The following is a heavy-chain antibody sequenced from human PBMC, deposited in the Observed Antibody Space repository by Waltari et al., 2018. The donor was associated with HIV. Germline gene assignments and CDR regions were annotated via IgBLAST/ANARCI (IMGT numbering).Heavy chain of an antibody. V-gene: IGHV4-31*03. CDR3: APSGSYFNVGDY. CDR1: VCTTCSGCSY. J-gene: IGHJ4*02. Sequence: QVQLMESGPGLVEPSQPQSLTSTACVCTTCSGCSYWIWIRQHPGKGLEWIGYIYYSGSTYYNPSLKSRVTISIDTSKKQFSLNLNSGTAADTAVYYCAPSGSYFNVGDYWGQGTQVTVSS. D-gene: IGHD3-10*01. CDR2: IYYSGST.